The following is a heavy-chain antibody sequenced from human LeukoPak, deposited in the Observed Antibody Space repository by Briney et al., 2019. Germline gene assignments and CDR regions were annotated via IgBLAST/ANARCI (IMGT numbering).Heavy chain of an antibody. CDR3: ARDGMVRGVPY. Sequence: SETLSLTCTVSGGSISSSSYYWGWIRQPPGKGLEWIGRIYTSGSTNYNPPLKSRVTISVDTSKNQFSLKLSSVTAADTAVYYCARDGMVRGVPYWGQGTLVTVSS. V-gene: IGHV4-39*07. D-gene: IGHD3-10*01. CDR2: IYTSGST. J-gene: IGHJ4*02. CDR1: GGSISSSSYY.